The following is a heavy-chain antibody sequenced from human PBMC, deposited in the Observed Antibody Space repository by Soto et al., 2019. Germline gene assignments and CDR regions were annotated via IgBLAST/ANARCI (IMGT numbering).Heavy chain of an antibody. CDR2: IYYSGST. CDR1: GGSVSSGSYY. V-gene: IGHV4-61*01. D-gene: IGHD2-15*01. Sequence: QVQLQESGPGLVKPSETLSLTCTVSGGSVSSGSYYWSWIRQPPGKGLEWLGYIYYSGSTNYNPSLKSRVTISVDTSKNLFSLKLRSVTAADTAVYYCARGSGPNDAFDIWGQGTMVTVSS. J-gene: IGHJ3*02. CDR3: ARGSGPNDAFDI.